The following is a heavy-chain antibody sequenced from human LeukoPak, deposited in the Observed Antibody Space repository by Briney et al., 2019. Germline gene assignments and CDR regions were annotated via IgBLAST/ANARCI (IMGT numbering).Heavy chain of an antibody. CDR3: ARDVGSGYYPPFDY. J-gene: IGHJ4*02. CDR1: GYSIGTGYY. CDR2: IYYSGST. V-gene: IGHV4-38-2*02. D-gene: IGHD3-22*01. Sequence: SETLSLTCTVSGYSIGTGYYWGWIRQPPGKGLEWIGSIYYSGSTYYNPSLKSRVTISVDTSKNQFSLRLSSVTAADTAMYYCARDVGSGYYPPFDYWGQGTLVTVSS.